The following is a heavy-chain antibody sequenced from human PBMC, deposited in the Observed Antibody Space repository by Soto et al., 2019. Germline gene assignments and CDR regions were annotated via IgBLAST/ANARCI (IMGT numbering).Heavy chain of an antibody. Sequence: SETLSLTCTVSGGSVSSGSYYWSWIRQPPGKGLECIGYIYYSGSTNYNPSLKSRVTISVDTSKNQFSLKVSSVAAADTAVYYCARETEGDYVGYFDPWGQGTLVTVSS. J-gene: IGHJ5*02. CDR2: IYYSGST. V-gene: IGHV4-61*01. D-gene: IGHD4-17*01. CDR3: ARETEGDYVGYFDP. CDR1: GGSVSSGSYY.